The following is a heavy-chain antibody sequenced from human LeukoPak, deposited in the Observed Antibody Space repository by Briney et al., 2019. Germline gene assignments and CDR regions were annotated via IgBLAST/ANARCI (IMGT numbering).Heavy chain of an antibody. CDR3: ARGNSSGWYDY. D-gene: IGHD6-19*01. V-gene: IGHV4-30-2*01. CDR2: IYHSGST. Sequence: SETLSLTCAVSGGSISRNSFSWNWIRQPPGKGLEWIGDIYHSGSTYYNPSLESRVTISIDRSKNQFSLKLRSVTAADTAVYYCARGNSSGWYDYWGQGTLVTVSS. J-gene: IGHJ4*02. CDR1: GGSISRNSFS.